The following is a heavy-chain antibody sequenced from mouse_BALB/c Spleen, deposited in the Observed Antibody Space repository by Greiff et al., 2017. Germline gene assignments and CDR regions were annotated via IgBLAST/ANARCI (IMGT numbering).Heavy chain of an antibody. V-gene: IGHV1-63*02. CDR2: IYPGGGYT. J-gene: IGHJ2*01. Sequence: VQLQQPGAELVRPGTSVKISCKASGYTFTNYWLGWVKQRPGHGLEWIGDIYPGGGYTNYNEKFKGKATLTADTSSSTAYMQLGSLTSEDSAVYFCARWDDGYSLYYFDYWGQGTTLTVSS. CDR1: GYTFTNYW. CDR3: ARWDDGYSLYYFDY. D-gene: IGHD2-3*01.